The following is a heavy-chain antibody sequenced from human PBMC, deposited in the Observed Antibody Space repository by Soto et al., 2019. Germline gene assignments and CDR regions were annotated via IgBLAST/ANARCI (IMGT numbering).Heavy chain of an antibody. J-gene: IGHJ6*02. V-gene: IGHV3-15*07. CDR3: TTPGRSAPRYYYYGMDV. Sequence: GSLRLSCAASGFTFSNAWMNWVRQAPGKGLEWVGRIKSKTDGGTTDYAAPVKGRFTISRDDSKNTLYLQMNSLKTEDTAVYYCTTPGRSAPRYYYYGMDVWGQGTTVTVSS. D-gene: IGHD3-3*01. CDR2: IKSKTDGGTT. CDR1: GFTFSNAW.